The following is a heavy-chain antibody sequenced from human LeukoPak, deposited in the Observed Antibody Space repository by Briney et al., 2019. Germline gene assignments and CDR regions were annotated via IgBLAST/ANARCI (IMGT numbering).Heavy chain of an antibody. CDR1: GYTFTSYG. Sequence: ASVKVSCKASGYTFTSYGISWVRQAPGQGLEWMGWISAYNGNTNYAQKLQGRVTMTTDTSTSTAYMELRSLRSDGTAVYYCARDAGVAVAGLLRDYWGQGTLVTVSS. CDR2: ISAYNGNT. CDR3: ARDAGVAVAGLLRDY. V-gene: IGHV1-18*01. D-gene: IGHD6-19*01. J-gene: IGHJ4*02.